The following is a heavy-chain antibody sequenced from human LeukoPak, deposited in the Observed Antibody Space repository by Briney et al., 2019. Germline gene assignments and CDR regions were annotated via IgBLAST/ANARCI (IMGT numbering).Heavy chain of an antibody. CDR2: ISSGGVNT. CDR1: GFTFSTYA. J-gene: IGHJ4*02. D-gene: IGHD1-26*01. CDR3: AREEAPVGGSSFDY. Sequence: GGSLRLSCAASGFTFSTYAMHWVRQAPGKGLEHVSSISSGGVNTYYADSVRGRFTISRDNSKNTLYLHMGSLRVEDMAVYYCAREEAPVGGSSFDYWGQGTLVTVSS. V-gene: IGHV3-64*02.